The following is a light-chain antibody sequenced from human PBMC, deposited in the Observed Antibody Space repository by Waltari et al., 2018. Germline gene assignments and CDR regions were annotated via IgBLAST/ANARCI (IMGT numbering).Light chain of an antibody. Sequence: IEMTQSPESLAVSLGERAIIHFKSGRSVLSISNNKNYLAWFQQKPRQAPKLLIYWASTRASGISDRFSGTGSETDFTLTISSLQVEDVALYFCQQYYDTPTFARGTRVEIK. CDR2: WAS. V-gene: IGKV4-1*01. CDR1: RSVLSISNNKNY. CDR3: QQYYDTPT. J-gene: IGKJ4*01.